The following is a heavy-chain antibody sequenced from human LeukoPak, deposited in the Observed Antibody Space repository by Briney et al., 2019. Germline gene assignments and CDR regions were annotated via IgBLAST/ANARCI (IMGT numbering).Heavy chain of an antibody. J-gene: IGHJ1*01. CDR2: IGNDGSYT. D-gene: IGHD1-26*01. Sequence: GGSLRLSCAASGFTFSNSNMNWVRQAPGKGLKWVSSIGNDGSYTYYADSVKGRFTISRNNAENSLYLQMSSLRVEDTAVYYCATYSGTYREHWGQGTLVTVSS. V-gene: IGHV3-21*01. CDR1: GFTFSNSN. CDR3: ATYSGTYREH.